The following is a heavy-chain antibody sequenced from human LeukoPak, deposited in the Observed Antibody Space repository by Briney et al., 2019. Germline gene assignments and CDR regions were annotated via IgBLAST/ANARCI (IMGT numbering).Heavy chain of an antibody. D-gene: IGHD3-10*01. CDR1: GGSISSSNW. Sequence: ASETLSLTCAVSGGSISSSNWWSWVRQPPGKGLEWIGEIYHSGSTNYNPSLKSRVTISVDKSKNQFSLKPSSVTAADTAVYYCARGSPGWFDETPGYYFDYWGQGTLVTVSS. CDR3: ARGSPGWFDETPGYYFDY. J-gene: IGHJ4*02. CDR2: IYHSGST. V-gene: IGHV4-4*02.